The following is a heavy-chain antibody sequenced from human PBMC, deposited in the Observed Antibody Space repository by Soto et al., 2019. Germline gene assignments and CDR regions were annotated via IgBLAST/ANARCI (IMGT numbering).Heavy chain of an antibody. V-gene: IGHV3-21*01. Sequence: EVQLVESGGGLVKPGGSLRLSCAASGFTFSSYSMNWVRQAPGKGLEWVSSISSSSSYIYYADSVKGRFTISRDNAKNSLYLQMNSLRAEDTAVYYCARSGVGMGLRSWYFDLWGRGTLVTVSS. CDR2: ISSSSSYI. CDR3: ARSGVGMGLRSWYFDL. D-gene: IGHD3-10*01. J-gene: IGHJ2*01. CDR1: GFTFSSYS.